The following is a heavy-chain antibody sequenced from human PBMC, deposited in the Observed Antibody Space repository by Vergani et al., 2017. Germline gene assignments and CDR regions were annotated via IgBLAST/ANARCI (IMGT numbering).Heavy chain of an antibody. CDR3: ARGQWVFEK. CDR1: GYSITTAETW. CDR2: VSGGGSP. V-gene: IGHV4-30-4*01. J-gene: IGHJ4*02. Sequence: QERLQESGPRLLKPSETLTLICSVSGYSITTAETWWSWIRRSPGEGLQWLGRVSGGGSPFYNASFWSRPTISLDTSKNQFSLTLTSVTAADSAVYFCARGQWVFEKWGPGIHVTVSS. D-gene: IGHD1-26*01.